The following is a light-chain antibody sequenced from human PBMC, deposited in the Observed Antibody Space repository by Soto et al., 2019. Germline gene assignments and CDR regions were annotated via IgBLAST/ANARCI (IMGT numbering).Light chain of an antibody. J-gene: IGKJ5*01. Sequence: DIQMTQSPSSLSASVGDRVTITCRASQSISSYLNWYQQKPGKAPKLLIYAASSLQSGVPSRFSGRESGTDFPRTISSLQPEDVATYYCQQSYSTPITLGQGTRLEI. V-gene: IGKV1-39*01. CDR3: QQSYSTPIT. CDR2: AAS. CDR1: QSISSY.